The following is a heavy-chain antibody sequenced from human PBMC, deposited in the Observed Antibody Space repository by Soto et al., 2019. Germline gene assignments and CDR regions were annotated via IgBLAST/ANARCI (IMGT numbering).Heavy chain of an antibody. CDR2: IIPIFGTA. CDR1: GGTFSSYA. D-gene: IGHD6-6*01. CDR3: ARGELEYSSSSYPLRY. J-gene: IGHJ4*02. Sequence: QVQLVQSGAEVKKPGSSVKVSCKASGGTFSSYAISWVRQAPGQGLEWMGGIIPIFGTANYAQKFQGRVTITADKSTSTAYMELSRLRSEDTAVYYCARGELEYSSSSYPLRYWGQGTLVTVSS. V-gene: IGHV1-69*06.